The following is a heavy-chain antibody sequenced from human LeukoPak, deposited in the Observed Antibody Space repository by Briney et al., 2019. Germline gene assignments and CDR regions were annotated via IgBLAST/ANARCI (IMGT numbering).Heavy chain of an antibody. Sequence: PSETLSLTCTVSGGSISSSSYYRGWIRQPPGKGLEWIGSIYYSGSTYYNPSLKSRVTISVDTSKNQFSLKLSSVTAADTAVYYCASYCSSTSCYSGYWYFDLWGRGTLVTVSS. D-gene: IGHD2-2*02. CDR3: ASYCSSTSCYSGYWYFDL. V-gene: IGHV4-39*07. J-gene: IGHJ2*01. CDR2: IYYSGST. CDR1: GGSISSSSYY.